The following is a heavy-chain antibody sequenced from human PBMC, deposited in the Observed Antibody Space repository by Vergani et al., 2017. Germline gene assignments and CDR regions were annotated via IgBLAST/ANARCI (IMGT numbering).Heavy chain of an antibody. J-gene: IGHJ4*02. V-gene: IGHV3-23*01. CDR1: GFTFSSHA. CDR2: IKNNGDST. Sequence: EVQLLQSEGAVVQPGGSLRLSCVASGFTFSSHAMSWVRQGHGQGLEWVSIIKNNGDSTHYADSVKGRFTISRDNSKNTLYLQMNSLRVEDTAVYYCGRGSDNYNWGQGTLVTVSS. D-gene: IGHD5-24*01. CDR3: GRGSDNYN.